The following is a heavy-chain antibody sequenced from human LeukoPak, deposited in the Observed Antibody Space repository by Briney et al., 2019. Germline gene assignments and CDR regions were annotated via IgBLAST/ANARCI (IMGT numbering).Heavy chain of an antibody. Sequence: ASVKVSCEASGYTFTGYYMHWVRQAPGQGLEWMGWINPNSGGTNYAQKFQGRVTMTRDTSISTAYMELSRLRSDDTAVYYCAREWGGYDSSGYYIYWGQGTLVTVSS. V-gene: IGHV1-2*02. D-gene: IGHD3-22*01. CDR1: GYTFTGYY. CDR2: INPNSGGT. J-gene: IGHJ4*02. CDR3: AREWGGYDSSGYYIY.